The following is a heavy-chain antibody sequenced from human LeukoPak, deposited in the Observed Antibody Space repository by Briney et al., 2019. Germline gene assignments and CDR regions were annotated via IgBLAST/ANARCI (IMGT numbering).Heavy chain of an antibody. CDR1: GGTFSSYA. V-gene: IGHV1-69*04. CDR3: ARPGDSSTSYYYYGMDV. J-gene: IGHJ6*02. Sequence: GSSVKVSCKASGGTFSSYAISWVRQAPGQGLEWMGRIIPILGIANYAQKFQGRVTITADKSTSTAYMELSSLRSEDTAVYYCARPGDSSTSYYYYGMDVWGQGTTVTVSS. CDR2: IIPILGIA. D-gene: IGHD3-22*01.